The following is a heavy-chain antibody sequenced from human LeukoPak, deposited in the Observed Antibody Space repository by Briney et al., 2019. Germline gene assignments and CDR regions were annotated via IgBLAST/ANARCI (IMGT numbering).Heavy chain of an antibody. D-gene: IGHD3-10*01. CDR3: AKVVVRGGARGTYYFGY. CDR2: ISGSGGST. V-gene: IGHV3-23*01. Sequence: GGSLRLSCAASGFTFSSYAMSWVRQAPGKGLEWVSAISGSGGSTYYADSVKGRFTISRDNSKNTLHLQMNSLRAEDTAVYYCAKVVVRGGARGTYYFGYWGQGTLVTVSS. J-gene: IGHJ4*02. CDR1: GFTFSSYA.